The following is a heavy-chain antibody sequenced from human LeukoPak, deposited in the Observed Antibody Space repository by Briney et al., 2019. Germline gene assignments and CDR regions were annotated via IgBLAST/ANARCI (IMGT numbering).Heavy chain of an antibody. D-gene: IGHD3-10*01. CDR1: GFTFSSYS. Sequence: GGSLRLSCAASGFTFSSYSMNWVRQAPGKGLEWVSYISSSSSTIYYADSVKGRFTISRDNAKNSLYLQMNSLRAEDTAVYYCARGWVMYGSGSYFCSSWGQGTLVTVSS. V-gene: IGHV3-48*01. CDR3: ARGWVMYGSGSYFCSS. CDR2: ISSSSSTI. J-gene: IGHJ4*02.